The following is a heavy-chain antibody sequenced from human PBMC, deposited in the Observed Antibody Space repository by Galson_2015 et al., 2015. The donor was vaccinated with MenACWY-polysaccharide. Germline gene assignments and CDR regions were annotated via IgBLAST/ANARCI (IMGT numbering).Heavy chain of an antibody. D-gene: IGHD6-13*01. CDR1: GFTFSSYA. J-gene: IGHJ4*02. CDR2: ISGSGGST. Sequence: SLRLSCAASGFTFSSYAMSWVRQAPGKGLEWVSVISGSGGSTYYADSVKGRFTISRDSSKNTLYLRMSSLRAEDTAVYYCVQTGGYSSWSPYYSDYSGQGSLVTVSS. CDR3: VQTGGYSSWSPYYSDY. V-gene: IGHV3-23*01.